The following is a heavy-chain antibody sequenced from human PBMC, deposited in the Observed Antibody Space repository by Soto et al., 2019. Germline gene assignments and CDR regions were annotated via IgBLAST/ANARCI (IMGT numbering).Heavy chain of an antibody. V-gene: IGHV3-15*01. Sequence: EVQLVQSGGGLVKPGESLTLSCAASGFRFPNAWMSWVRQAPGKGLEWIGRMKSITDAGTTDFAAPVKGRFSISRDDSKETWFLQMDNGKVEDTGLYYCWTERGGGSYNGYGRGDHWGQGTLVTVSS. J-gene: IGHJ4*02. D-gene: IGHD5-12*01. CDR2: MKSITDAGTT. CDR3: WTERGGGSYNGYGRGDH. CDR1: GFRFPNAW.